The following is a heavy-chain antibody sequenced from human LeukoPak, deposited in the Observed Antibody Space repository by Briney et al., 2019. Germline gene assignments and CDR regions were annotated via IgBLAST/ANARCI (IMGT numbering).Heavy chain of an antibody. CDR3: ARSPLDGQNRVAVAGTIFDY. CDR1: GGTFSSYA. Sequence: ASVKVSCKASGGTFSSYAITWVRQAPGQGLEWMGGIIPIFGTANYAQKFQGRVTITANESTSTAYMELSSLRSEDTAVYYCARSPLDGQNRVAVAGTIFDYWGQGTLVTVSS. V-gene: IGHV1-69*13. CDR2: IIPIFGTA. D-gene: IGHD6-19*01. J-gene: IGHJ4*02.